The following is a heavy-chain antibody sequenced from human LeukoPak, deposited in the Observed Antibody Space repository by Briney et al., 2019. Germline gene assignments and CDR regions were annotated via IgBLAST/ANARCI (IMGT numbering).Heavy chain of an antibody. V-gene: IGHV3-30*04. Sequence: PGGPLRFSCAASGFTFSSYAMHGRRQVRSKRLEWGAVISYDGSNKYYADSVKSRFTIPRDNSKNTLYLQMDSLRAEDTAVYYCARESGSDDLDAFDIWGQGTMVTVSS. J-gene: IGHJ3*02. CDR3: ARESGSDDLDAFDI. D-gene: IGHD1-26*01. CDR2: ISYDGSNK. CDR1: GFTFSSYA.